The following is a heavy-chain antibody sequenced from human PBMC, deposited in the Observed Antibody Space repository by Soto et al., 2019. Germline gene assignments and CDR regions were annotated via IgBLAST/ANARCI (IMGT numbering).Heavy chain of an antibody. CDR2: IIPIFGTA. CDR1: GGTFSSYA. Sequence: SVKVSCKASGGTFSSYAISWVRQAPGQGLEWMGGIIPIFGTANYAQKFQGRVTITADKSTSTAYMELSSLRSEDTAVYYCARGSDYYDSSGYYSGYWGQGTLVTVSS. V-gene: IGHV1-69*06. CDR3: ARGSDYYDSSGYYSGY. D-gene: IGHD3-22*01. J-gene: IGHJ4*02.